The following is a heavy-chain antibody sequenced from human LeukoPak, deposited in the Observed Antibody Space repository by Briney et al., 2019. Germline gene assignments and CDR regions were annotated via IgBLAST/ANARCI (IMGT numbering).Heavy chain of an antibody. V-gene: IGHV1-18*01. CDR3: ARTTVTTDFDY. CDR2: ISAYNGNT. D-gene: IGHD4-11*01. J-gene: IGHJ4*02. CDR1: GYTFTSYD. Sequence: ASVKVSCKASGYTFTSYDINWVRQATGQGLEWMGWISAYNGNTNYAQKLQGRVTMTTDTSTSTAYMELRSLRSDGTAVYYCARTTVTTDFDYWGQGTLVTVSS.